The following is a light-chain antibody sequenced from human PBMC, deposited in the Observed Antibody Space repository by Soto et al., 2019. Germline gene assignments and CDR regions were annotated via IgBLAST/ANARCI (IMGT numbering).Light chain of an antibody. CDR3: QQYNNWPRT. J-gene: IGKJ1*01. CDR2: GAS. CDR1: QSIRTN. V-gene: IGKV3-15*01. Sequence: DIVMTQSPATLSVSPGERATLSCRASQSIRTNLAWYQQKPGQSPRLLIYGASTRATGIPARFSGSGSGTEFTLTINSLQSEDFAVYYCQQYNNWPRTFGQGTKVDI.